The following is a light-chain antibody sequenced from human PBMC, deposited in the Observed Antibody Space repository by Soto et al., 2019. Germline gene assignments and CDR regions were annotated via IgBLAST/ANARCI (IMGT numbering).Light chain of an antibody. CDR3: QQYGSSPPFT. V-gene: IGKV3-20*01. J-gene: IGKJ3*01. CDR2: GAS. CDR1: QSVSSSY. Sequence: EIVLTQSPGTLSLSPGERATLSCRASQSVSSSYLAWYQQKPGQAPRLLIYGASSRATGIPDRFSGSGSGKDFTLTISRLEPEDFAVYYCQQYGSSPPFTFGPGTKVD.